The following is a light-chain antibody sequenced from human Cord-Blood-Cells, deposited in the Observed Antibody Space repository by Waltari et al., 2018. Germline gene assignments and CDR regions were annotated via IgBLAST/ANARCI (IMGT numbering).Light chain of an antibody. CDR3: CSYAGSSTLV. Sequence: QSALTQPASVSGSPGQSITISCTGTSSDVGSYNLVSWYQQNPGKAPKLMIYEGSKRPSGVSNRFSGYKSGNTSSLTISGLQAEDEADYYCCSYAGSSTLVFGGGTKLTVL. V-gene: IGLV2-23*01. CDR1: SSDVGSYNL. CDR2: EGS. J-gene: IGLJ2*01.